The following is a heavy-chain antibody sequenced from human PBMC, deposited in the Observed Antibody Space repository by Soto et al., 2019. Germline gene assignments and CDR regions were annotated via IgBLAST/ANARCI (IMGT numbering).Heavy chain of an antibody. J-gene: IGHJ3*02. CDR1: GYTFSSHG. V-gene: IGHV1-18*01. D-gene: IGHD1-26*01. Sequence: QVQLVQSGAEVKKPGASLKVSCKASGYTFSSHGISWVRQAPGQGLEWMGWMSGPKGNPKYAQKFQDRVTMTTDTSTRTASMELRGLRSDDTAVYYCARPRPGAGAGAFDIWGQGTMVIVSS. CDR2: MSGPKGNP. CDR3: ARPRPGAGAGAFDI.